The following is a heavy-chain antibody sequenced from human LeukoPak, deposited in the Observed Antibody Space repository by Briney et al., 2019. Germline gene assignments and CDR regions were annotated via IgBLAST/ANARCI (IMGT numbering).Heavy chain of an antibody. CDR1: GYTFTSYG. V-gene: IGHV1-69*04. CDR2: IIPILGIA. D-gene: IGHD3-10*01. Sequence: HGASVKVSCKASGYTFTSYGISWVRQAPGQGLEWMGRIIPILGIANYAQKFQGRVTITADKSTSTAYMELSSLRSEDTAVYYCARDLPITMVRGVIGYWGQGTLVTVSS. J-gene: IGHJ4*02. CDR3: ARDLPITMVRGVIGY.